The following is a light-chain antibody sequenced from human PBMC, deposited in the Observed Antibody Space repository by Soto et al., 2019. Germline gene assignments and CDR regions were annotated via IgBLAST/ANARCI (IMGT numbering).Light chain of an antibody. CDR1: SSNIGSNA. Sequence: QSVLTQPPSASGTPGQRVTISCSGSSSNIGSNAVNWYQQLPGTAPKVLIYSNNQRPSGVPDRFSGSKSGPSASLAISGLQSEDEDDYYCAAWDDSLNGAVFGGGTKLTVL. J-gene: IGLJ2*01. V-gene: IGLV1-44*01. CDR2: SNN. CDR3: AAWDDSLNGAV.